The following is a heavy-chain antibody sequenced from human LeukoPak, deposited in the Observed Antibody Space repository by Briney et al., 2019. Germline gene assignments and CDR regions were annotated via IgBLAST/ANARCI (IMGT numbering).Heavy chain of an antibody. CDR2: IIPIFGTA. D-gene: IGHD5-24*01. V-gene: IGHV1-69*13. CDR3: ARGDGYNPRTTPYNWFDP. Sequence: VASVKVSFKASGGTFSSYAISWVRQAPGQGLEWMGGIIPIFGTANYAQKFQGRVTITADESTSTAYMELSSLRSEDTAVYYCARGDGYNPRTTPYNWFDPWGQGTLVTVSS. J-gene: IGHJ5*02. CDR1: GGTFSSYA.